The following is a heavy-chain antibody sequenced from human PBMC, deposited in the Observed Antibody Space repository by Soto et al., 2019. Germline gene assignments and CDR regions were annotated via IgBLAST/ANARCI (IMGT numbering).Heavy chain of an antibody. CDR1: GFTFGDYA. J-gene: IGHJ4*02. V-gene: IGHV3-49*04. CDR2: IRSKAYGGTT. D-gene: IGHD3-10*01. Sequence: QAGGSLRLSCTASGFTFGDYAMSWVRLAPGKGLEWVGFIRSKAYGGTTEYAASVKGRFTISRDDSKSIAYLQMNSLKTEDTAVYYCTRLSGPHRAPDYWGQGTLVTVSS. CDR3: TRLSGPHRAPDY.